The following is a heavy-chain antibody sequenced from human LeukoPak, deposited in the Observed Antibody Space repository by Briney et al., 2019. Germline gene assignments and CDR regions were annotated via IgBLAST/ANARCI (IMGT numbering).Heavy chain of an antibody. CDR3: ASQYIEVNYYYHMDV. CDR1: GLTFSSYA. D-gene: IGHD5-18*01. J-gene: IGHJ6*03. V-gene: IGHV3-23*01. Sequence: GGSLRLSCAASGLTFSSYAMAWVRQAPGKGLEWGSTINGRCVSTYYGDSVKGRFTISRDNSKNTLYLQMNRLRVEDTAVYYCASQYIEVNYYYHMDVWGTGTTVIVSS. CDR2: INGRCVST.